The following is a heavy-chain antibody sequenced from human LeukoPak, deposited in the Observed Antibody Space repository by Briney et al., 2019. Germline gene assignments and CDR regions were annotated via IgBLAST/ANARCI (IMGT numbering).Heavy chain of an antibody. D-gene: IGHD2-2*02. J-gene: IGHJ4*02. V-gene: IGHV3-23*01. CDR2: IGGGGDST. Sequence: GGSLRLSCAASGFTFNSYAMSWVRQAPGKGLEWVSTIGGGGDSTCYADSVKGRFTTSRDNSKNTLYLQMNSLRAEDTAIYYCAKSDCSSSSCYTADYWGQGTLVTVSS. CDR3: AKSDCSSSSCYTADY. CDR1: GFTFNSYA.